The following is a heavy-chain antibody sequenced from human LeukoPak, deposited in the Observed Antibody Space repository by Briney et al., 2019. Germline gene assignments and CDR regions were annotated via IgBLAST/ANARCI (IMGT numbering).Heavy chain of an antibody. V-gene: IGHV3-23*01. J-gene: IGHJ4*02. CDR1: GFTFTNYA. CDR3: ARERYYYGSGSSFDY. D-gene: IGHD3-10*01. Sequence: GGSLRLSCVASGFTFTNYAMNWIRKALGKGLQWVSGINDDGSNTQYSDSVKGRFTISRDNSKNTVFLQMNSLRAEDTAVYYCARERYYYGSGSSFDYWGQGTLVTVSS. CDR2: INDDGSNT.